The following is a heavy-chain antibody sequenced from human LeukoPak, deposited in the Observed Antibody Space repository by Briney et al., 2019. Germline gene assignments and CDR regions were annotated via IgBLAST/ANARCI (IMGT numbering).Heavy chain of an antibody. CDR3: ARGRVSSSTWYSTYYYYFYMDV. Sequence: SETLSLTCAVYGGSFSGYYWSWIRQPPGKGLEWIGEINHSGSTNYNPSLKSRVTMSVDTSKNHFSLELSSATAADTAVYFCARGRVSSSTWYSTYYYYFYMDVWGKGTPVTVSS. D-gene: IGHD6-13*01. CDR2: INHSGST. J-gene: IGHJ6*03. CDR1: GGSFSGYY. V-gene: IGHV4-34*01.